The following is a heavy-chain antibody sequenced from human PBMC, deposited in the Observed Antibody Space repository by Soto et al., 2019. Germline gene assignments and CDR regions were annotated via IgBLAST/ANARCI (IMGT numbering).Heavy chain of an antibody. D-gene: IGHD5-18*01. CDR2: ISGSGGST. J-gene: IGHJ4*02. CDR1: GFTFSSYA. CDR3: AKSLGSYGYYFDY. V-gene: IGHV3-23*01. Sequence: GGSLRLSCAASGFTFSSYAMSWVRQAPGKGLEWVSAISGSGGSTYYADSVKGRFTISRDNSKNTLYLQMNSLGAEDTAVYYCAKSLGSYGYYFDYWGQGTLVTVSS.